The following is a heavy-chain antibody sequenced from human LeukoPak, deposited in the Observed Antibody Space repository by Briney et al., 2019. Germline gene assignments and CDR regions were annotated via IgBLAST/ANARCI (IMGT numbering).Heavy chain of an antibody. J-gene: IGHJ5*02. CDR2: IIPIFGTA. V-gene: IGHV1-69*13. D-gene: IGHD2-15*01. CDR1: GGTFSSYA. Sequence: ASVKVSCKASGGTFSSYAIIWVRQAPGQGLEGMGGIIPIFGTANYAQKSQGRVTITADESTSTAYMELSSLRAEDTAVYYCAREGLGYCSGGSCPQNWFDPWGQGTLVTVSS. CDR3: AREGLGYCSGGSCPQNWFDP.